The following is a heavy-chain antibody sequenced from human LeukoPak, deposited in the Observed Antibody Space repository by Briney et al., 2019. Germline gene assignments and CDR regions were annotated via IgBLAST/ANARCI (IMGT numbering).Heavy chain of an antibody. Sequence: GGSLRLSCAASGFTFSSYAMNWVRQAPGKGLEWVSHSSSSGSTIYYAGSVKGRFTIARDNAKNSVYLQMNSLRAEDTAVYYCARGSLHSAYGFDYWGQGTLVTVSS. CDR3: ARGSLHSAYGFDY. CDR2: SSSSGSTI. V-gene: IGHV3-48*03. J-gene: IGHJ4*02. D-gene: IGHD5-12*01. CDR1: GFTFSSYA.